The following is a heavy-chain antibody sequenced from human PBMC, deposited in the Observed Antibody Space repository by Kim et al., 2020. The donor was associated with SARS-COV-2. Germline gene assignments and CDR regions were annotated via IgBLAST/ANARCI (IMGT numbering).Heavy chain of an antibody. CDR2: INHSGST. V-gene: IGHV4-34*01. CDR3: APVVVTADPLPN. J-gene: IGHJ4*02. CDR1: GGSFSGYY. Sequence: SETLSLTCAVYGGSFSGYYWSWIRQPPGKGLEWIGEINHSGSTNYNPSLKSRVTISVDTSKNQFSLKLSSVTAADTAVYYCAPVVVTADPLPNWGQGTLVTVSS. D-gene: IGHD2-21*02.